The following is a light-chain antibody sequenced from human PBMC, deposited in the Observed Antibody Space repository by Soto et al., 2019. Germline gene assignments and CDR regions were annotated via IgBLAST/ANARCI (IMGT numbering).Light chain of an antibody. Sequence: EIVLTQSPGTLSLSPGERATLSCRASQSISSSYLAWYQQKPGQSPRLLIYGASSRATGIPDRFSGSGSGTDFTLTISRLEPEDSAVYYCQQYGRSPRVTFGGGTKVEIK. CDR1: QSISSSY. V-gene: IGKV3-20*01. CDR2: GAS. J-gene: IGKJ4*01. CDR3: QQYGRSPRVT.